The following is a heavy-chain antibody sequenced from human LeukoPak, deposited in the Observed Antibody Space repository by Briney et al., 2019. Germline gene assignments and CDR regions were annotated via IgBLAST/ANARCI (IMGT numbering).Heavy chain of an antibody. CDR2: INPSGGST. CDR3: ARSTTPNENEYFEH. J-gene: IGHJ1*01. CDR1: GYTFTSYY. D-gene: IGHD2/OR15-2a*01. V-gene: IGHV1-46*01. Sequence: ASVKVSCKASGYTFTSYYMHWVRQAPGQGLEWMGIINPSGGSTSYAQKFQGRVTMTRDTSISTAYMELSRLRSDDTAVYYCARSTTPNENEYFEHWGQGTLVTVSS.